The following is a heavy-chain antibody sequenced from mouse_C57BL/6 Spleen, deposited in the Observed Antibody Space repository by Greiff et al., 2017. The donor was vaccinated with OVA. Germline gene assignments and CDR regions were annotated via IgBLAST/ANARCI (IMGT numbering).Heavy chain of an antibody. CDR3: ARRTYGRDSYFDY. V-gene: IGHV5-17*01. D-gene: IGHD1-1*02. CDR1: GFTFSDYG. J-gene: IGHJ2*01. Sequence: EVQLVESGGGLVKPGGSLKLSCAASGFTFSDYGMHWVRQAPEKGLEWVAYISSGSSTIYYADTVKGRFTISRDNAKNTLFLQMTSLRSEDTAMYYCARRTYGRDSYFDYWGQGTTLTVSS. CDR2: ISSGSSTI.